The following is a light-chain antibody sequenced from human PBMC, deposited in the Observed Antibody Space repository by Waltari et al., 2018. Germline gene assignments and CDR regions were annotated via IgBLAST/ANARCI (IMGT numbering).Light chain of an antibody. Sequence: DIQLTQSPSFLSASVRDRVTNTCRASQGISNYLAWYQQKPGKAPKRLIYSASTLQSGVLSRFSGSGSGTEFTLTITSLQSEDSAVYFCQQYNGQPLTFGGGTKVEIK. CDR3: QQYNGQPLT. CDR1: QGISNY. CDR2: SAS. V-gene: IGKV1-9*01. J-gene: IGKJ4*01.